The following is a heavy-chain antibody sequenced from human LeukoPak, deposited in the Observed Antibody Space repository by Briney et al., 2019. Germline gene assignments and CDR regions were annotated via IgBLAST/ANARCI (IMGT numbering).Heavy chain of an antibody. D-gene: IGHD3-22*01. J-gene: IGHJ4*02. Sequence: SETLSLTCTGPGGPITYYYWRLIRPPAREGMGWIGHIYSSGSTYYDPSLKSRVTMSVDTSKNQFSLKLSSLTAADTAVYYCARGQFSHDSTGWAFWGQGTLVTVSS. V-gene: IGHV4-4*07. CDR2: IYSSGST. CDR3: ARGQFSHDSTGWAF. CDR1: GGPITYYY.